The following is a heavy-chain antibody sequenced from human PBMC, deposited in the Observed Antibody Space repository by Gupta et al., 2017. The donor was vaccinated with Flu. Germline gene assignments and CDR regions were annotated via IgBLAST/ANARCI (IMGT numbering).Heavy chain of an antibody. CDR1: GYTFTSYA. Sequence: QVQLVQSGAEVKKPGASVKVSCKASGYTFTSYAMHWVRQAPGQRLEWMGWINAGNGNTKYSQKFQGRVTITRDTSASTAYMELSSLRSEDTAVYYCARGGNYGRGFDPWGQGTLVTVSS. J-gene: IGHJ5*02. CDR2: INAGNGNT. CDR3: ARGGNYGRGFDP. V-gene: IGHV1-3*01. D-gene: IGHD1-7*01.